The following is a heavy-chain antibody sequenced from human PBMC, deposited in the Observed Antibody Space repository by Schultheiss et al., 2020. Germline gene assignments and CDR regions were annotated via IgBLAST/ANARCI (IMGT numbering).Heavy chain of an antibody. Sequence: GGSLRLSCAASGFSFSTTWMHWVRQAPGKGLEWVSLISWDGGSTYYADSVKGRFTISRDNSKNSLYLQMNSLRTEDTALYYCAKGPRGYSYGYFSYWGQGTLVTVSS. CDR2: ISWDGGST. V-gene: IGHV3-43*01. CDR3: AKGPRGYSYGYFSY. CDR1: GFSFSTTW. J-gene: IGHJ4*02. D-gene: IGHD5-18*01.